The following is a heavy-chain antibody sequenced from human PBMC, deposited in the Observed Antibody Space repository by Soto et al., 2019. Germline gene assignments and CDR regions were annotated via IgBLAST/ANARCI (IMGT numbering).Heavy chain of an antibody. J-gene: IGHJ5*02. CDR3: ARTSYRSGPNSFDP. CDR1: GGYISSGGYY. Sequence: QVQLQESAPGLVKPSQTLSLTCTVSGGYISSGGYYWSWIRQHPGQGLEWIGYIYYSGSTYYNPSLKSRVTISVDTSKNQFSLKLSSVTAADTAVYYWARTSYRSGPNSFDPWGQGTLVTVSS. V-gene: IGHV4-31*03. CDR2: IYYSGST. D-gene: IGHD3-16*02.